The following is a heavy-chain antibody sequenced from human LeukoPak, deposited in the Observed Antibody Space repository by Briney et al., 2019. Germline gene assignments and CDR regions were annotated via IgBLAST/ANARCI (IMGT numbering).Heavy chain of an antibody. CDR3: ARRDPYYYGSGSPPLDY. Sequence: GGSLRLSCAASGFTFSSYSMNWVRQAPGKGLEWVSYISSSSSTIYYADSVKGRFTISRDNAKNSLYLQMNSLRDEDTAVYYCARRDPYYYGSGSPPLDYWGQGTLVTVSS. V-gene: IGHV3-48*02. CDR1: GFTFSSYS. D-gene: IGHD3-10*01. CDR2: ISSSSSTI. J-gene: IGHJ4*02.